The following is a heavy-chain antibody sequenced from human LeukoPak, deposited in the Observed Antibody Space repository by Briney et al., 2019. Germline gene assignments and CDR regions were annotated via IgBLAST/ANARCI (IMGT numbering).Heavy chain of an antibody. CDR1: GFTFSSYA. D-gene: IGHD3-9*01. CDR3: AKDYYYDILTGYFDY. V-gene: IGHV3-23*01. Sequence: PGGSLRLSCAASGFTFSSYAMSWVRQAPAKGLEWVSAISGSGGSTYYADSVKGRFTISRDNSKNTLYLQMNSLRAEDTAVYYCAKDYYYDILTGYFDYWGQGTLVTVSS. CDR2: ISGSGGST. J-gene: IGHJ4*02.